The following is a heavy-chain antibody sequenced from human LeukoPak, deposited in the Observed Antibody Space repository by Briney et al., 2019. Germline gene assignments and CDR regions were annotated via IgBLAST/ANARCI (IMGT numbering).Heavy chain of an antibody. CDR3: ALAGDTCETRSCYYDSSGYYSY. J-gene: IGHJ4*02. CDR2: IYYSGST. V-gene: IGHV4-39*07. D-gene: IGHD3-22*01. CDR1: GGSINSSSYY. Sequence: PSETLSLTCTVSGGSINSSSYYWGWIRQPPGKGLEWIGSIYYSGSTYYNPSLKSRVTISVDTSKYQFSLKLSSVTAADTAVYYCALAGDTCETRSCYYDSSGYYSYWGQGTLVTVSS.